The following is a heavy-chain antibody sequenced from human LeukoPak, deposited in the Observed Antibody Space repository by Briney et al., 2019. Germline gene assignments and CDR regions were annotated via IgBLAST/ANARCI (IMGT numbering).Heavy chain of an antibody. CDR1: GYTFTSYG. J-gene: IGHJ4*02. CDR2: ISAYNGNT. Sequence: ASVKVSCKASGYTFTSYGISWVRQAPGQGLEWMGWISAYNGNTNYAQKLQGRVTMTTDTSTSTAYMELRSLRSDDTAVYYCARDLKRYCGGDCYPYYFDYWGQGTLVTVSS. CDR3: ARDLKRYCGGDCYPYYFDY. V-gene: IGHV1-18*01. D-gene: IGHD2-21*02.